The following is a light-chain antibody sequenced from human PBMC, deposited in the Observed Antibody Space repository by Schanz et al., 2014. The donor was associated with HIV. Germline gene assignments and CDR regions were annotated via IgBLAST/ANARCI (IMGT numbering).Light chain of an antibody. J-gene: IGKJ2*01. CDR3: QQSYSTLYT. CDR2: AAS. V-gene: IGKV1-39*01. Sequence: DIQMTQSPSSLSASVGDRVTISCRASQSISSSLNWYQQKPGKPPNLLIYAASSLHSWVPSRFSGSGSGTDFTLTISSLQPEDYATYYCQQSYSTLYTFGQGTKLEIK. CDR1: QSISSS.